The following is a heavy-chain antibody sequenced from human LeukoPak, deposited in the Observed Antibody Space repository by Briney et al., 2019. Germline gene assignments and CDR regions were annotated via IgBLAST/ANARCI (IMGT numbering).Heavy chain of an antibody. V-gene: IGHV1-8*03. CDR3: AREGGSDDAFDI. J-gene: IGHJ3*02. CDR1: GYTFTSYD. D-gene: IGHD1-26*01. Sequence: ASVKVSCKASGYTFTSYDINWVRQATGQGLEWMGWMNPNSGNTGYAQKFQGRVTITRNTSISTAYMELSSLRSEDTAVYYRAREGGSDDAFDIWGQGTMVTVSS. CDR2: MNPNSGNT.